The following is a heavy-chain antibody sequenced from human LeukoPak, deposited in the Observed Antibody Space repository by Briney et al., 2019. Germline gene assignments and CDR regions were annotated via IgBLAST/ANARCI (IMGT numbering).Heavy chain of an antibody. V-gene: IGHV4-34*01. CDR3: ARVSGSGSYSDYFDY. J-gene: IGHJ4*02. CDR2: INHSGST. D-gene: IGHD3-10*01. Sequence: RSSETLSLTCAVYGGSFSGYYWSWIRQPPGKGLEWIGEINHSGSTNYNPSLKSRVTISVDTSKNQFSLKLSSVTAADTAVYYCARVSGSGSYSDYFDYWGQGTLVTVSS. CDR1: GGSFSGYY.